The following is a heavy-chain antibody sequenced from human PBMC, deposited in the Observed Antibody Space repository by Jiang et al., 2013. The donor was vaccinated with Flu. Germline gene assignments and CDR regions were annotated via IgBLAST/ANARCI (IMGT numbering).Heavy chain of an antibody. D-gene: IGHD3-10*01. CDR2: INPNSGDT. CDR1: GYTFTGYF. V-gene: IGHV1-2*06. J-gene: IGHJ4*02. CDR3: ARDFGFGDELSDY. Sequence: KVSCKASGYTFTGYFMHWVRTGPWTRAEWMGRINPNSGDTYYAEQFQGRVTMTRDTSITTAYMDLRRLTSDDTAVYYCARDFGFGDELSDYWGQGTLVTVSS.